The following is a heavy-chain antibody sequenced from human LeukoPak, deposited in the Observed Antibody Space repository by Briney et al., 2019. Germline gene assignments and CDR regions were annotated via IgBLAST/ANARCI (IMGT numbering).Heavy chain of an antibody. CDR3: VRGAPYCDKSACSSPGHH. D-gene: IGHD2-21*01. V-gene: IGHV1-18*01. CDR2: ISTYNGNT. Sequence: ASVKVSCKASGYTFTSYGITWARQAPGQGLEWMGWISTYNGNTNDAQKFLDRVILTRDISSTTAYLELRSLRPDDTAVYFCVRGAPYCDKSACSSPGHHWGQGTLVTVSS. J-gene: IGHJ4*02. CDR1: GYTFTSYG.